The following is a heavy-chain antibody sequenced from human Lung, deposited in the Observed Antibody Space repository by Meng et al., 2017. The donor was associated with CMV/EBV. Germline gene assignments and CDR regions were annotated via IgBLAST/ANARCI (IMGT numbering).Heavy chain of an antibody. V-gene: IGHV3-23*03. CDR2: IYSGDDST. CDR1: GFTFSTFA. J-gene: IGHJ6*02. CDR3: AKGKWGGYYYYYGMDV. D-gene: IGHD1-26*01. Sequence: GESXKISCAASGFTFSTFAMSWVRQAPGKGLQWVSVIYSGDDSTYYADSVKGRFTISRDNSKNMLYLQMNSLRAEDSAVYFCAKGKWGGYYYYYGMDVLGLGXTVTVSS.